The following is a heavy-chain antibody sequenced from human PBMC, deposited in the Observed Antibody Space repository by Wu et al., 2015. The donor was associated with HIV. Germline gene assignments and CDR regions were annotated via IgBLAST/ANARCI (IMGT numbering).Heavy chain of an antibody. CDR3: ARDHDFWREKGQYYYYMDV. D-gene: IGHD3-3*01. CDR2: IIPIFGTA. J-gene: IGHJ6*03. Sequence: QVQLVQSGAEVKKPGSSVKVSCKASGGTFSSYAISWVRQAPGQGLEWMGGIIPIFGTANYAQKFQGRVTITADESTSTAYMELSSLRSEDTAVYYCARDHDFWREKGQYYYYMDVWGKGTTVTVSS. CDR1: GGTFSSYA. V-gene: IGHV1-69*12.